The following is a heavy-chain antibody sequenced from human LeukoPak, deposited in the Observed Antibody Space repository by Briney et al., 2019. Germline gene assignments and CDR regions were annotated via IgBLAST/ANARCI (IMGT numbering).Heavy chain of an antibody. CDR1: GGSISSGGYY. D-gene: IGHD6-19*01. CDR3: ARAAGVAANWFDP. CDR2: IYYSGST. Sequence: PSETLSLTCTVSGGSISSGGYYWSWIRQHPGKGLEWMGYIYYSGSTYYNPSLKSRVTISVDTSKSQVSLKLNSVTAADTAVYYCARAAGVAANWFDPWGQGTLVTVSS. J-gene: IGHJ5*02. V-gene: IGHV4-31*03.